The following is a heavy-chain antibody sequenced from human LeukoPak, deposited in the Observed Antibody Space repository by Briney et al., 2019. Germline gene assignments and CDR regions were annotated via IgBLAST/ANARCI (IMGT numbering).Heavy chain of an antibody. J-gene: IGHJ5*02. CDR3: ARHVVAAAGKGVYNWFDP. CDR2: INHSGST. V-gene: IGHV4-34*01. CDR1: GGSFSGYY. Sequence: SETLSLTCAVYGGSFSGYYWSWIRQPPGKGLEWIGEINHSGSTNYNPSLKSRVTISVDTSKNQFSLKLSSVTAADTAVYYCARHVVAAAGKGVYNWFDPWGQGTLVTVSS. D-gene: IGHD6-13*01.